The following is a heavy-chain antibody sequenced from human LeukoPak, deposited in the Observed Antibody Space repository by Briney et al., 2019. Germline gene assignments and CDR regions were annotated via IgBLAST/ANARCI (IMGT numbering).Heavy chain of an antibody. CDR2: INHSGST. Sequence: SETLSLTCAVYGGSFSGYYWSWLRQPPGKGLEWIGEINHSGSTNYNPSLKSRVTISVDTSKNQFSLKLSSVTAADTAVYYCARVGYDYVWGSYRKYYFDYWGQGTLVTVSS. CDR1: GGSFSGYY. V-gene: IGHV4-34*01. J-gene: IGHJ4*02. D-gene: IGHD3-16*02. CDR3: ARVGYDYVWGSYRKYYFDY.